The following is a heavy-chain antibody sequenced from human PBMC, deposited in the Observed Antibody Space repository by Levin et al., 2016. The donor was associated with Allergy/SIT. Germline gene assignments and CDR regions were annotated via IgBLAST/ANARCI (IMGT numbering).Heavy chain of an antibody. CDR1: GGSISSGGYY. Sequence: SETLSLTCTVSGGSISSGGYYWSWIRQHPGKGLEWIGYIYYSGSTYYNPSLKSRVTISVDTSKNQFSLKLSSVTAADTAVYYCASRRYDFWSGYYEFVGMDVWGQGTTVTVSS. D-gene: IGHD3-3*01. J-gene: IGHJ6*02. CDR3: ASRRYDFWSGYYEFVGMDV. V-gene: IGHV4-31*03. CDR2: IYYSGST.